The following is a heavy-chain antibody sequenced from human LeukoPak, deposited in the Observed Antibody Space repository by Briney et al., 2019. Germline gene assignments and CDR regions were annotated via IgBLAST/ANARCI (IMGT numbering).Heavy chain of an antibody. Sequence: PGGSLRLSCAVSGITLSNYGMSWVRQAPGKGLDWVPAISGPGGSTYYADSVKDRFTISRDNSKNTLYLQMNSLRAEDTAVYYCGPTLGYNYYMDVWGKGTTVTVSS. J-gene: IGHJ6*03. CDR2: ISGPGGST. CDR3: GPTLGYNYYMDV. D-gene: IGHD3-10*01. CDR1: GITLSNYG. V-gene: IGHV3-23*01.